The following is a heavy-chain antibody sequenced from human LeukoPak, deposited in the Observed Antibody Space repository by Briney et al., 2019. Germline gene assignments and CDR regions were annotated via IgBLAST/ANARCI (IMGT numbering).Heavy chain of an antibody. CDR1: GFTFGSHA. J-gene: IGHJ4*02. V-gene: IGHV3-23*01. Sequence: GGSLRLSCEASGFTFGSHAMYWVRQAPGKGLEWVAGLFGSGGSPHYADPVKGRFTISRDNSRNTVYLQINSLRAEDTAVYYCGKTTVGYSSGQKPAWPVDYWGQGTLVTVSS. D-gene: IGHD5-18*01. CDR3: GKTTVGYSSGQKPAWPVDY. CDR2: LFGSGGSP.